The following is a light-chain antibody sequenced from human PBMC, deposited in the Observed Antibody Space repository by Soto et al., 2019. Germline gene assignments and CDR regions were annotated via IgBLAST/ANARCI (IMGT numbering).Light chain of an antibody. CDR2: DAS. J-gene: IGKJ1*01. V-gene: IGKV1-6*01. Sequence: MTQYTATLCVSRGECGSRCWRDSQSVSSSYLAWYQQKPGRAPKLLIYDASSLQGGVPSRFSGSGSGTDFTLTTSSLQPEDFATYYSLQDYDYLWTFGQGTKVDIK. CDR1: QSVSSSY. CDR3: LQDYDYLWT.